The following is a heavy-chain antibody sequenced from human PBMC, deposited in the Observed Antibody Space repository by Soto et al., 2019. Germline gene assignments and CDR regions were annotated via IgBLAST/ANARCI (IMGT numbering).Heavy chain of an antibody. CDR3: ARVNSSGWLRWFDP. CDR1: GGSLSSYS. J-gene: IGHJ5*02. Sequence: PQTLSLTGTVSGGSLSSYSCSLIRHPPGKELEWIGYIYYTETTNYNPSLKSRVTISVDTSKNQFSLKLSSVTAADTAVYYCARVNSSGWLRWFDPWGRGTLVTVS. CDR2: IYYTETT. V-gene: IGHV4-59*01. D-gene: IGHD6-19*01.